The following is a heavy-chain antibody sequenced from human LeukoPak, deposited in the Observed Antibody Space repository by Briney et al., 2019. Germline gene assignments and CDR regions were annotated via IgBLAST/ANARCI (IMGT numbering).Heavy chain of an antibody. CDR2: ISYDGSNK. CDR1: GFTFRSYG. D-gene: IGHD3-9*01. V-gene: IGHV3-30*18. CDR3: AKEAHYDILTGYYKPNPFDY. Sequence: GGSLRLSCAASGFTFRSYGMHWVRQAPGKGLEWVAVISYDGSNKYYADSVKGRFTISRDNSKNTLYLQMNSLRAEDTAVYYCAKEAHYDILTGYYKPNPFDYWGQGTLVTVSS. J-gene: IGHJ4*02.